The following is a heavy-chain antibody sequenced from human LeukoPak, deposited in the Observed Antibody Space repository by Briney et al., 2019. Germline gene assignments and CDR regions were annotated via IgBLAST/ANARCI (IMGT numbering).Heavy chain of an antibody. CDR1: GGSFSGYY. Sequence: SETLSLTCAVYGGSFSGYYWSWIHQPPGKGLEWIGEINHSGSTNYNPSLKSRVTISVDTSKNQFSLKLSSVTAADTAVYYCARGLREMATLRPPYYMDVWGKGTTVTVSS. CDR2: INHSGST. D-gene: IGHD5-24*01. CDR3: ARGLREMATLRPPYYMDV. J-gene: IGHJ6*03. V-gene: IGHV4-34*01.